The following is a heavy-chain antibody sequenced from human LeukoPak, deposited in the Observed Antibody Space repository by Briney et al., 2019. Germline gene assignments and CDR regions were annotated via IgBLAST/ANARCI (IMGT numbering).Heavy chain of an antibody. D-gene: IGHD2-8*01. Sequence: GGSLRLSCVASGFTVSTNYMSWVRQAPGKGPEWISIIYRGGDTYYADSVKGRFTISRDNSKNTLYLQMNAVRAVDTAVYYCARDKRYCTSGRCWGVQFGPWGQGTLVTVSS. CDR2: IYRGGDT. CDR3: ARDKRYCTSGRCWGVQFGP. V-gene: IGHV3-66*01. CDR1: GFTVSTNY. J-gene: IGHJ5*02.